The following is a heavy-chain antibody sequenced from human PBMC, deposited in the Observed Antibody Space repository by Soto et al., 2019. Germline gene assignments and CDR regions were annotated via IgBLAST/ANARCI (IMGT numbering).Heavy chain of an antibody. CDR1: GFTFSDYY. J-gene: IGHJ6*02. CDR3: ARAGYCSGGSCPGDYYYGMDV. D-gene: IGHD2-15*01. Sequence: QVQLVESGGGLVKPGGSLRLSCAASGFTFSDYYMSWIRQAPGKGLEWVSYISSSGSTIYYADSVKGRFTISRDNAKNSMYLQMNSLRAEDSAVYYCARAGYCSGGSCPGDYYYGMDVWGQGTTVTVSS. CDR2: ISSSGSTI. V-gene: IGHV3-11*01.